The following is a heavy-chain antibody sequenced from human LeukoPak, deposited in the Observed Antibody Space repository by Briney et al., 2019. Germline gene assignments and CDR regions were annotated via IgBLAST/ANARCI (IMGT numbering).Heavy chain of an antibody. CDR3: ARYLGSSWFEPLYY. CDR2: VYHSGST. CDR1: GGSPSSSAS. D-gene: IGHD6-13*01. J-gene: IGHJ4*02. Sequence: KPSGTLSLTCAVSGGSPSSSASWSWVRQPPGKGLEWIGEVYHSGSTNYNSFLKSRVTISVDKSKNQFSLKLTSATAADTAVYYWARYLGSSWFEPLYYWGQGILVIVSS. V-gene: IGHV4-4*02.